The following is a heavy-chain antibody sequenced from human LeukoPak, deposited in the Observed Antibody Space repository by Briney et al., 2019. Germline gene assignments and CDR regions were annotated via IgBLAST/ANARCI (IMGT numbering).Heavy chain of an antibody. CDR2: ITNSGENT. Sequence: PGGSLRLSCAASGFSFPYGMSWVRQAPGKGLEWVSGITNSGENTYYADSVKGRFTISRDNSKNTLFLEMNSLRVEDTAVYYCAKDQEDCSSTSCYFYYWGQGTLVTVSS. V-gene: IGHV3-23*01. J-gene: IGHJ4*02. CDR3: AKDQEDCSSTSCYFYY. CDR1: GFSFPYG. D-gene: IGHD2-2*01.